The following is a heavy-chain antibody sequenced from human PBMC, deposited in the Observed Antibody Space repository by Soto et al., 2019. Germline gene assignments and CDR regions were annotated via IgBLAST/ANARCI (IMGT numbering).Heavy chain of an antibody. Sequence: GESLKISCQGSGYNFTNYWIGWVRQMPGKGLEWMGIIYPGDSATRYSPSFRGQVTISADKSISAAYLQWSSLKASDTAMYYCARTEGAKVLFYYGMDVWGQGTKVTVSS. J-gene: IGHJ6*02. V-gene: IGHV5-51*01. CDR2: IYPGDSAT. D-gene: IGHD1-26*01. CDR1: GYNFTNYW. CDR3: ARTEGAKVLFYYGMDV.